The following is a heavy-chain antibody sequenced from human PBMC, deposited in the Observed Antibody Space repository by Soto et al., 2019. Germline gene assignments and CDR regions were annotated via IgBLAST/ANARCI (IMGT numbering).Heavy chain of an antibody. CDR3: ARDLRYCSSTSCYYPPYYYYGMAV. CDR2: TYYRSKWYN. V-gene: IGHV6-1*01. CDR1: GDSVSSNSAA. D-gene: IGHD2-2*01. Sequence: SQTLSLTCAISGDSVSSNSAAWNWIRQSPSRGLEWLGRTYYRSKWYNDYAVSVKSRITINPDTSKNQFSLQLNSVTPEDTAVYYCARDLRYCSSTSCYYPPYYYYGMAVCGQGTTVTVSS. J-gene: IGHJ6*02.